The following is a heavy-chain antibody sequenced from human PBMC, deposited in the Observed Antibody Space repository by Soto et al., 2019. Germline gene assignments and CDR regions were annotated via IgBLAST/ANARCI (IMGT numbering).Heavy chain of an antibody. J-gene: IGHJ5*01. V-gene: IGHV4-39*01. CDR1: GVSIHNSHSF. D-gene: IGHD2-21*01. CDR2: VYYSGGA. CDR3: GRVVEGATRHTDLDS. Sequence: SETLSLTCTVSGVSIHNSHSFWGWIRQPPGKGLEFIGTVYYSGGAHYNSSLTSRVTISVDTANNQVSLRMRSLTAADTAVYYCGRVVEGATRHTDLDSWGQGTLVTVSS.